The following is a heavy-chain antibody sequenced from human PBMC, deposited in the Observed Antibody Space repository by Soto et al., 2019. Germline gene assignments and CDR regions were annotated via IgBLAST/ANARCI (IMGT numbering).Heavy chain of an antibody. CDR2: IIPMFGTP. V-gene: IGHV1-69*13. D-gene: IGHD3-16*01. CDR1: GVTFNRQD. Sequence: ASVKVSCKASGVTFNRQDMRWVRQAPGQGLEWMGGIIPMFGTPHYAEKFQDRVTITADESTGTAYLELSSLTSEDTAVYYCATSEGGDGYSFDYWGPGTLVTVSS. J-gene: IGHJ4*02. CDR3: ATSEGGDGYSFDY.